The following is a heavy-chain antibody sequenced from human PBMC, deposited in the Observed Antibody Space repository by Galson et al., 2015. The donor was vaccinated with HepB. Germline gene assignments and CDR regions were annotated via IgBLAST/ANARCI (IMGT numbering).Heavy chain of an antibody. Sequence: SVKVSCKASGYSFSNYGLSWIRQAPGPGLEWMGWFSGYDGSTSYAQKFQGRVTMTADASTGTAYLELTNLRSDDTAVYYCARDSRLELRLNNYFSYGMDVWGQGRALTDSS. CDR3: ARDSRLELRLNNYFSYGMDV. J-gene: IGHJ6*02. CDR1: GYSFSNYG. D-gene: IGHD1-1*01. V-gene: IGHV1-18*01. CDR2: FSGYDGST.